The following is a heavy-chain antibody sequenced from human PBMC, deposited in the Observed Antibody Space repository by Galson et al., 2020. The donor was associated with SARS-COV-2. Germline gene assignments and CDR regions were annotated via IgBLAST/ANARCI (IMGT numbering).Heavy chain of an antibody. CDR1: GGSISSYY. J-gene: IGHJ4*02. CDR3: ARGGGEGGYYDSSGYYY. D-gene: IGHD3-22*01. CDR2: IYTSGST. Sequence: SETLSLTCTVSGGSISSYYWSWIRQPAGKGLEWIGRIYTSGSTNYNPSLKSRVTMSVDTSKNQFSLKLSSVTAADTAVYYCARGGGEGGYYDSSGYYYWGQGTLVTVSS. V-gene: IGHV4-4*07.